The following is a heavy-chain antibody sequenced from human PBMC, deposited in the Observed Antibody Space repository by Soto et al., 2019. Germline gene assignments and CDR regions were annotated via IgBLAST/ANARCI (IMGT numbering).Heavy chain of an antibody. Sequence: SGPTVNPTQTLTLTCTFSGFSLSTSGMCVSWIRQPPGKALEWLALIDWDDDKYYSTSLETRLTISKDTSKNQVVLTMTNMDPVDTATYYCARIRRPAQNYYYYGMDVWGQGTTVTVSS. CDR3: ARIRRPAQNYYYYGMDV. J-gene: IGHJ6*02. V-gene: IGHV2-70*01. D-gene: IGHD2-2*01. CDR1: GFSLSTSGMC. CDR2: IDWDDDK.